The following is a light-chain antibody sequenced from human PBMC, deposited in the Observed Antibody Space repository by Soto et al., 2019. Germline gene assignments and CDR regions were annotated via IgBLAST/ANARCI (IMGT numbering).Light chain of an antibody. J-gene: IGKJ2*01. V-gene: IGKV1-9*01. CDR2: AAS. CDR1: QGITSY. CDR3: QQLHSNPYT. Sequence: DIQLIQSPSFLSASVGDRVTITCRASQGITSYLAWYQQKPGTAPQLLIYAASTLQSGVPSRFSGSGSGTEFTLTISSLQPADFATYYCQQLHSNPYTFGQGTKVEI.